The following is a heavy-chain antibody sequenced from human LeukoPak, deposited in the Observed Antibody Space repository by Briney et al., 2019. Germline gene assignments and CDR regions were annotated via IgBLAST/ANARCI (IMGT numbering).Heavy chain of an antibody. V-gene: IGHV1-2*02. Sequence: ASVKVSCKASGYTFTGYYMHWVRQAPGQGLEWMGWINPNSGGTNYAQKFQGRVTMTRDTSIGTAYMELSRLRSDDTAVYYCARDTNAGGAAAGTYAFDIWGQGTMVTVSS. J-gene: IGHJ3*02. CDR2: INPNSGGT. CDR3: ARDTNAGGAAAGTYAFDI. D-gene: IGHD6-13*01. CDR1: GYTFTGYY.